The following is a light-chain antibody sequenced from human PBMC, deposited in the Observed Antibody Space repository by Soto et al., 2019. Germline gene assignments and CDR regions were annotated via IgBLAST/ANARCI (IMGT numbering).Light chain of an antibody. Sequence: DIQLTQSPSSVSAFVGDRVTLTCLASQDISSWLAWYQQKPGKAPKLLIYSASNLQSGVSSRFRGSGSGTDFTLTISSLQPEDFATYYCQQSNSFPFAFGQGTRLEI. CDR1: QDISSW. CDR3: QQSNSFPFA. V-gene: IGKV1-12*01. CDR2: SAS. J-gene: IGKJ5*01.